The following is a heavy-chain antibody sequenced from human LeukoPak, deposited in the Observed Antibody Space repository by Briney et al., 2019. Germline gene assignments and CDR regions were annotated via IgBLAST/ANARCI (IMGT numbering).Heavy chain of an antibody. CDR3: ATGSGYSDPHYYYYYMDV. V-gene: IGHV3-23*01. CDR2: ISGSGGST. D-gene: IGHD3-3*01. J-gene: IGHJ6*03. Sequence: GGSLRLSCAASGFTFSSYAMSWVRQAPGKGLEWVSAISGSGGSTYYADSVKGRFTISRDNSKNTLYLQMNSLRAEDTAVYYCATGSGYSDPHYYYYYMDVWGKGTTVTVSS. CDR1: GFTFSSYA.